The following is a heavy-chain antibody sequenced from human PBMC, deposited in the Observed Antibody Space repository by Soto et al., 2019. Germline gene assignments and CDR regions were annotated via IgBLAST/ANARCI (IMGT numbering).Heavy chain of an antibody. Sequence: QVRLQQWGAGLLKPSETLSLTCAVYGESLNYYYWSWIRQAPGKGLEWIGEFYDGGTINYNPSVKSRVTISVAKSKNQVALMVTSVTAADTAVYYCARGQWGDRFANWGQGTLVTVSS. D-gene: IGHD1-26*01. CDR2: FYDGGTI. J-gene: IGHJ5*02. CDR1: GESLNYYY. V-gene: IGHV4-34*02. CDR3: ARGQWGDRFAN.